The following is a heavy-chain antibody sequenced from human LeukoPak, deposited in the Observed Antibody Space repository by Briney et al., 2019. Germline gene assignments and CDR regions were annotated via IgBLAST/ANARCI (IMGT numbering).Heavy chain of an antibody. CDR1: GVSLSGFY. J-gene: IGHJ4*02. V-gene: IGHV4-59*08. D-gene: IGHD2-21*01. CDR3: ARLGLRIETHSIPDY. Sequence: SEALSLTCTVSGVSLSGFYWSWVRQPPGKGLECIGYIHYSGSTNYVPSLKSRARISLDTSKNPFSLSLNSVTAADTAVYYCARLGLRIETHSIPDYWGLGTLVTVSS. CDR2: IHYSGST.